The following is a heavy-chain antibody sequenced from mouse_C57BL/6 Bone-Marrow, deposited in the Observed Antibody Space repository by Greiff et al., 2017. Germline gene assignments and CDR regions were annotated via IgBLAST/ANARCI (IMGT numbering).Heavy chain of an antibody. Sequence: EVQLQQSGPELVKPGASVKISCKASGYTFTDYYMNWVKQSHGTSLEWIGDINPNNGGTSYNQKLQGKATLTVDKSASTSSMVIRSLTSEDSAVYFCARVEFDGSSGDWYFDVWGTGTTVTVSS. J-gene: IGHJ1*03. CDR3: ARVEFDGSSGDWYFDV. CDR1: GYTFTDYY. D-gene: IGHD1-1*01. V-gene: IGHV1-26*01. CDR2: INPNNGGT.